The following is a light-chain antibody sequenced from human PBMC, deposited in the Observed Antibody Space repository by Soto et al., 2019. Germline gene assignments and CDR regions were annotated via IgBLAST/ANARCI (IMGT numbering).Light chain of an antibody. CDR2: DIS. V-gene: IGLV2-11*01. J-gene: IGLJ7*01. CDR3: GSCAGSYTYAV. CDR1: SSDVGAYNY. Sequence: QSALTQPRSVSGSPGQTVTISCTGTSSDVGAYNYVSWYHQHPGTAPKLIFYDISVRPSGVPDRFSGSKSGNTASLTISGLRAEDEADYYCGSCAGSYTYAVFGGGTQLTVL.